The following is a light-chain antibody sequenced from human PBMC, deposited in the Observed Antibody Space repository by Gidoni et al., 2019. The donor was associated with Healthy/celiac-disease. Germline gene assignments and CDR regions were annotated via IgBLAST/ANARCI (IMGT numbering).Light chain of an antibody. J-gene: IGKJ1*01. CDR3: QQSYSTPRT. V-gene: IGKV1-39*01. CDR1: QSISSY. Sequence: DIQMTQSPSSLSASVGDRVTITCRASQSISSYLNWYQQKPGKAPKLLVYAAPSLQSGVPSRFSGSGSETDFTLTISSLQPEDFATYYCQQSYSTPRTFXQXTKVEIK. CDR2: AAP.